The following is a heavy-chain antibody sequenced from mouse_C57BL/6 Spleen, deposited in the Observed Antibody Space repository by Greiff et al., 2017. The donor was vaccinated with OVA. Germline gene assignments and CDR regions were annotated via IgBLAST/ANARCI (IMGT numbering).Heavy chain of an antibody. CDR2: ISSGSSTI. CDR3: ARGSIYYYGSSFDY. J-gene: IGHJ2*01. D-gene: IGHD1-1*01. Sequence: EVKVVESGGGLVKPGGSLKLSCAASGFTFSDYGMHWVRQAPEKGLEWVAYISSGSSTIYYADTVKGRFTISRDNAKNTLFLQMTSLRSEDTAMYYCARGSIYYYGSSFDYWGQGTTLTVSS. V-gene: IGHV5-17*01. CDR1: GFTFSDYG.